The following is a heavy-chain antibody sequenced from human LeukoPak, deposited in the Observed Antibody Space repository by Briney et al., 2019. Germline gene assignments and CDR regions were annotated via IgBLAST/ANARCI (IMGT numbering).Heavy chain of an antibody. CDR3: ARADWGSAARTIDY. CDR1: GYTVTSYY. V-gene: IGHV1-18*04. Sequence: ASVKVSCKASGYTVTSYYMHWVRQAPGQGLEWMGWISGYNGNTNYAQKLQGRVTMTTDTSTSTAYMELRSLRSDDTAVYYCARADWGSAARTIDYWGQGTLVTVSS. D-gene: IGHD7-27*01. J-gene: IGHJ4*02. CDR2: ISGYNGNT.